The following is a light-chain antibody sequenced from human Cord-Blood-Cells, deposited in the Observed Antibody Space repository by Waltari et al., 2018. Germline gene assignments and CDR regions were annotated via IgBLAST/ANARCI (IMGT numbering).Light chain of an antibody. Sequence: SSELTQDPAVSVALGQTVRITCQGYSLRSYYASRYQQKPGQAPVLVIYGKNNRPSGSPDRFSGSSSGNTASLTITGAQAEDEADYYCNSRDSSGNHLVFGGGTKLTVL. CDR3: NSRDSSGNHLV. V-gene: IGLV3-19*01. CDR2: GKN. CDR1: SLRSYY. J-gene: IGLJ3*02.